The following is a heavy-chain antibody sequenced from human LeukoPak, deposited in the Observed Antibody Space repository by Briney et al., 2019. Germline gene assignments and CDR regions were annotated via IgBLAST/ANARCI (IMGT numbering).Heavy chain of an antibody. CDR1: GYTFTSYG. CDR3: ARVELKVDGYSSEVNGYFQH. Sequence: ASVKVSCKASGYTFTSYGISWVRQAPGQGLEWMGWISAYNGNTNYAQKFQGRVTITTDESTSTAYMELSSLRSEDTAVYYCARVELKVDGYSSEVNGYFQHWGQGTLVTVSS. CDR2: ISAYNGNT. V-gene: IGHV1-18*01. J-gene: IGHJ1*01. D-gene: IGHD5-24*01.